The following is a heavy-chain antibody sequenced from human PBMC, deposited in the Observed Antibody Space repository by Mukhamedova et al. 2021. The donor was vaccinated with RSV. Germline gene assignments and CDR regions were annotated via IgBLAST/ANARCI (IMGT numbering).Heavy chain of an antibody. V-gene: IGHV3-69-1*01. J-gene: IGHJ4*02. Sequence: VPSIPSSGINAEYMGGRFTISRDNAKNSLYLQMNSLRAEDTAVYYCASGEDSSTMPIPGHYWGQGTLVTVSS. CDR2: IPSSGI. D-gene: IGHD2-2*01. CDR3: ASGEDSSTMPIPGHY.